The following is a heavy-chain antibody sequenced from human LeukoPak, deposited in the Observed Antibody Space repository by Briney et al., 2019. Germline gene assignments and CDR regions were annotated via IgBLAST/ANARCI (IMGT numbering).Heavy chain of an antibody. D-gene: IGHD2-21*01. J-gene: IGHJ3*02. V-gene: IGHV3-30-3*01. Sequence: GGSLRLSCAASGVAFSAYFMHWVRQAPGKGLEWVADIASDGTHTFYAESVKGRFTISRDNSKNTLYLQMNSLRAEDTAVYFCARERQDTVLHSGAFDIWGQGTMVTVSS. CDR1: GVAFSAYF. CDR2: IASDGTHT. CDR3: ARERQDTVLHSGAFDI.